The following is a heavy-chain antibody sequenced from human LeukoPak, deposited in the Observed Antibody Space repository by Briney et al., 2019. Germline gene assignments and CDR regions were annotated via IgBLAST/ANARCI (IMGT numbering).Heavy chain of an antibody. J-gene: IGHJ4*02. Sequence: ASVKVSCKASGYTFTSYYMHWVRQAPGQGLEWMGIINPSGGSTSYAQKFQGRVTMTRDTSTSTVYMELSSLRSEDTAVYYCARALHPEWLFPDFGYWGQGTLVTVSS. CDR2: INPSGGST. CDR1: GYTFTSYY. D-gene: IGHD3-3*01. V-gene: IGHV1-46*01. CDR3: ARALHPEWLFPDFGY.